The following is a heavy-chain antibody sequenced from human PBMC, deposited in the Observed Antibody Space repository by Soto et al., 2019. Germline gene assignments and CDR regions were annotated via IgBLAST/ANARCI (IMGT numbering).Heavy chain of an antibody. J-gene: IGHJ4*02. V-gene: IGHV4-4*02. CDR2: IYHSGST. Sequence: QVQLQESGPGLVKPSGTLSLTCAVSGGSISSSNWWSWVRQPPGKGLEWIGEIYHSGSTTYNPSLKSRVTIAVGTSRNPFSRKLSSVTAADPAVYYCARRWGEGRVDYWGQGTLVTVSS. CDR1: GGSISSSNW. D-gene: IGHD3-10*01. CDR3: ARRWGEGRVDY.